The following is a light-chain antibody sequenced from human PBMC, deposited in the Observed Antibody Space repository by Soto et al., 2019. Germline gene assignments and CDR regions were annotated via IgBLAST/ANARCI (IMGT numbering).Light chain of an antibody. CDR1: QSVSRY. CDR2: DAS. J-gene: IGKJ4*01. Sequence: EIVLPQSPATLSLSPGERATLSCRASQSVSRYLVWYQQKPGQVPRLLISDASNRATGIPARFGGSGSGTDFTLTIRSLEPEDSAVYYCQQRSDWPSTFGGGTKVEIK. V-gene: IGKV3-11*01. CDR3: QQRSDWPST.